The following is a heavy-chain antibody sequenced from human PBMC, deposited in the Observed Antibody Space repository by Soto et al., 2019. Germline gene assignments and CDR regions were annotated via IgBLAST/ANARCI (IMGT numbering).Heavy chain of an antibody. Sequence: QVQLVQSGAEVKKPGSSVKVSCKASGGTFSSYAISWVRQAPGQGLEWMGGIIPIVGTANYAQKFPGRVTITADESTSTAYMDLSSLRSEDTGVYYCASKPPGLYYYGMDVWGQGTTVTISS. CDR3: ASKPPGLYYYGMDV. V-gene: IGHV1-69*12. CDR2: IIPIVGTA. CDR1: GGTFSSYA. J-gene: IGHJ6*02. D-gene: IGHD7-27*01.